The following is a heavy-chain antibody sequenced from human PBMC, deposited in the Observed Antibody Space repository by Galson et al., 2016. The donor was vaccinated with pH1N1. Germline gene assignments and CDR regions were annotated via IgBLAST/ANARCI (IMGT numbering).Heavy chain of an antibody. D-gene: IGHD5-24*01. J-gene: IGHJ4*02. CDR2: IIGSGSIT. CDR3: VREIRDDYNYGNFDY. Sequence: SLRLSCAASGFSFKTYEMHWVRQAPGKGLDWVSYIIGSGSITNYADSVWGRFTTSRDNAKNSVFLQMDSLRAEDTAIYYCVREIRDDYNYGNFDYWGQGTLVTVSS. V-gene: IGHV3-48*03. CDR1: GFSFKTYE.